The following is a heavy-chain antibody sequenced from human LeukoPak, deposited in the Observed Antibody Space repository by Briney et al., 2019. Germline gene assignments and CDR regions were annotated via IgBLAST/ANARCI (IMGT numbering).Heavy chain of an antibody. V-gene: IGHV1-18*01. Sequence: ASVKVSCKASGYTFTSYGISWVRQAPGQGLEWMGWISVYNGNTNYAQKLQGRVTMTTDTSTSTAYMELSSLRSDDTAVYYCAKRGTHSSWYGSSGWYDNRFDPWGQGTLVTVSS. D-gene: IGHD6-19*01. CDR3: AKRGTHSSWYGSSGWYDNRFDP. CDR1: GYTFTSYG. J-gene: IGHJ5*02. CDR2: ISVYNGNT.